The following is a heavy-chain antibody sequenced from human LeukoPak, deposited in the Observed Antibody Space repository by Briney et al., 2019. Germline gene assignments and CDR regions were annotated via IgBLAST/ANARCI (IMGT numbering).Heavy chain of an antibody. D-gene: IGHD1-26*01. CDR2: IYSDNT. Sequence: GGSLRLSCTVSGFTVSTNSMSWVRQAPGKGLEWVSFIYSDNTHYSDSVKGRFTISRDNSKNTLYLQMNSLRAEDTAVYYCARGYPVGASPLGYWGQGTLVTVSS. J-gene: IGHJ4*02. V-gene: IGHV3-66*02. CDR1: GFTVSTNS. CDR3: ARGYPVGASPLGY.